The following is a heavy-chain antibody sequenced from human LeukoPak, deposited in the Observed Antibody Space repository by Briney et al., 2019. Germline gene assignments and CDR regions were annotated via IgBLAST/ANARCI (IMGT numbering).Heavy chain of an antibody. V-gene: IGHV4-30-2*01. Sequence: SETLSLTCTVSGGSISSGDYYWTWIRQPPGKGLEWIGYIYQSGTTYYNPSLKSRVTISVDRSKNQFSLNLSSVTAAGTAVYYCAREAAPSPDYWGQGTLVTVSS. CDR3: AREAAPSPDY. CDR1: GGSISSGDYY. J-gene: IGHJ4*02. CDR2: IYQSGTT.